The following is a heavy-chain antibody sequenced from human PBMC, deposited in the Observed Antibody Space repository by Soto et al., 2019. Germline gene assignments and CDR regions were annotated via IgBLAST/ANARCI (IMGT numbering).Heavy chain of an antibody. J-gene: IGHJ4*02. V-gene: IGHV3-23*01. CDR1: GFTFSDYT. CDR3: ANHLGAECPNGVCYTADYFDF. D-gene: IGHD2-8*01. CDR2: ISGSGGST. Sequence: EVQLLESGGGLVQPGVSLRLSCAASGFTFSDYTMSWVRQAPGKGLEWVSAISGSGGSTYYADSVKGRFTISRDNSKNTLYLQMNSLRAEDTAVYYCANHLGAECPNGVCYTADYFDFWGQGTLVTVSS.